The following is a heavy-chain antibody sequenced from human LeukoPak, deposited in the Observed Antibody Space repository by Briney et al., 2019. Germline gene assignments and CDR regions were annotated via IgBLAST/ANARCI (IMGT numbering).Heavy chain of an antibody. CDR3: AADGDIVVVTENYYYGMDV. D-gene: IGHD2-21*02. CDR2: IVVGSGNT. J-gene: IGHJ6*02. Sequence: GASVKVSCKASGFTFTSSAMQWVRQARGQRLEWIGWIVVGSGNTNYAQKFQERVTITRDMSTSTAYMELSSLRSEDTAVYYCAADGDIVVVTENYYYGMDVWGQGTTVTVSS. CDR1: GFTFTSSA. V-gene: IGHV1-58*02.